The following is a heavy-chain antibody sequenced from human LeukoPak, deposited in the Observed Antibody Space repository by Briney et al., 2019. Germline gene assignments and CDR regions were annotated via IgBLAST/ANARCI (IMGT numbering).Heavy chain of an antibody. CDR1: GFTFSSYS. Sequence: AGGSLRLSCAASGFTFSSYSMNWVRQAPGKGLEWVSYISSSSSTIYYADSVKGRFTISRDNAKNSLYLQMNSLRDEDTAMYYCARVSSFPEIYYYHYYMDVWGKGTTVTVSS. CDR3: ARVSSFPEIYYYHYYMDV. V-gene: IGHV3-48*02. J-gene: IGHJ6*03. D-gene: IGHD6-6*01. CDR2: ISSSSSTI.